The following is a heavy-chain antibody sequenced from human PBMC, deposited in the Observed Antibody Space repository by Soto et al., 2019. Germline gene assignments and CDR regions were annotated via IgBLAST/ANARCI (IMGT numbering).Heavy chain of an antibody. CDR3: AKDQRFEPYSISWFAGSDY. Sequence: QVQLVQSGAEVKKPGASVKVSCKASGYTFTSYGISWVRQAPGQGLEWMGWISAYNGNTNDAQKLQGRVTMTTATPTRKAYVELRRLRADDMAVYYCAKDQRFEPYSISWFAGSDYWGQGTLVPVSS. V-gene: IGHV1-18*03. J-gene: IGHJ4*02. D-gene: IGHD6-13*01. CDR1: GYTFTSYG. CDR2: ISAYNGNT.